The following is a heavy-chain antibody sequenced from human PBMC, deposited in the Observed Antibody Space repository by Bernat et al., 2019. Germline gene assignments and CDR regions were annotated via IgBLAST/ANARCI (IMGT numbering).Heavy chain of an antibody. V-gene: IGHV3-72*01. D-gene: IGHD5-12*01. CDR1: GFTFSGHY. CDR3: VRVALLGAYEGRPFDY. CDR2: IRNKANSYIT. Sequence: EVQLVESGGGLVQPGGSLRLSCGASGFTFSGHYMDWVRQAPGKGLEWVGRIRNKANSYITEYAASVKGRFIISRDDSKNSLYLQMNSLKTEDTAVYFCVRVALLGAYEGRPFDYWGQGPLVTVSS. J-gene: IGHJ4*02.